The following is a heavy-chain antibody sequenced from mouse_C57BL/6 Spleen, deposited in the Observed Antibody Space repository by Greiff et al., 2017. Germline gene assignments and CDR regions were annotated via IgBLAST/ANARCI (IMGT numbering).Heavy chain of an antibody. CDR3: TTTVLAPVAY. D-gene: IGHD1-1*01. CDR2: IDPENGDT. Sequence: VQLQQSGAELVRPGASVKLSCTASGFNIKDDCMHWVKQRPEQGLEWIGWIDPENGDTEYDSKFQGKATITADTSSNTAYLQLRSLTSEDTAVYYGTTTVLAPVAYWGQGTLVTVSA. V-gene: IGHV14-4*01. CDR1: GFNIKDDC. J-gene: IGHJ3*01.